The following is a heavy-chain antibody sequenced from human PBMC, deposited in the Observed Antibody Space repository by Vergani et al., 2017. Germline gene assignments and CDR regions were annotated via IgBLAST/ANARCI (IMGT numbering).Heavy chain of an antibody. V-gene: IGHV4-61*02. D-gene: IGHD6-19*01. CDR2: IYTSGST. Sequence: QVQLQESGPGLVRPSETLSLTCSVSGTSVSSGTHYWNWIRQPADKTLEWIGRIYTSGSTDYNPTLRSRITLSLVRSTNQVSLKVSSVTAADPAVYFWARDTAVADDVFDLWGQGTLVSVSA. J-gene: IGHJ3*01. CDR1: GTSVSSGTHY. CDR3: ARDTAVADDVFDL.